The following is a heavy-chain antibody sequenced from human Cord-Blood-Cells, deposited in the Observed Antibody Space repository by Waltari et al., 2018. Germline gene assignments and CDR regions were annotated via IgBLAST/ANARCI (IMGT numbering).Heavy chain of an antibody. CDR1: GYTFTDYS. CDR3: ATAVGAPSNNWFDP. V-gene: IGHV1-69-2*01. J-gene: IGHJ5*02. CDR2: VDHEDGET. D-gene: IGHD1-26*01. Sequence: EVQLVQSGAEVKKPGATVKISCKVSGYTFTDYSMHWLQQAPGKGLEWLGLVDHEDGETIYAEKFQGRVTITADTSTDTAYMELSSLRAEDTAVYYCATAVGAPSNNWFDPWGQGTLVTVSS.